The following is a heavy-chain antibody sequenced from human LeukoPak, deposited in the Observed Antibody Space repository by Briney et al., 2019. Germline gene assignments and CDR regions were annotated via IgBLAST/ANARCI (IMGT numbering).Heavy chain of an antibody. V-gene: IGHV4-39*01. D-gene: IGHD3-9*01. CDR2: IYYSGST. CDR1: GGSISSSSYY. Sequence: KPSETLSLTCTVSGGSISSSSYYWGWIRQPPGKGLEWIGSIYYSGSTYHNPSLKSRVTISVDTSKNQFSLKLSSVTAADTAVYYCARKGTYYDILTGYYPGWVDYWGQGTLVTVSS. J-gene: IGHJ4*02. CDR3: ARKGTYYDILTGYYPGWVDY.